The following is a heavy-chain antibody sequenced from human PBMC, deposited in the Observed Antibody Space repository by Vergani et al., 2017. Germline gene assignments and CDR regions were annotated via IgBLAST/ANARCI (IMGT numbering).Heavy chain of an antibody. CDR3: ARSGGWFGEFDY. Sequence: QVQLVQSGAEVKKPGASVKVSCKASGYTFTSYGISWVRQAPGQGLEWMGGIIPIFGTANYAQKFQGRVTITADESTSTAYMELSSLRSEDTAVYYCARSGGWFGEFDYWGQGTLVTVSS. D-gene: IGHD3-10*01. J-gene: IGHJ4*02. V-gene: IGHV1-69*13. CDR2: IIPIFGTA. CDR1: GYTFTSYG.